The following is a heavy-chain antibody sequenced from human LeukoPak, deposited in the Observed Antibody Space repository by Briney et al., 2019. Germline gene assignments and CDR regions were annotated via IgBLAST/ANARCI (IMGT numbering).Heavy chain of an antibody. CDR3: ARDNYANSVYPQDALNT. D-gene: IGHD3-22*01. CDR1: GGSFSGYY. J-gene: IGHJ3*02. Sequence: SETLSLTCAVYGGSFSGYYWSWIRQPPGKGLEWIGEINHSGSTNYNPSLKSRVTISVDTSKNQFSLKLSSVTAGNTPVYYSARDNYANSVYPQDALNTWAKGTMFTVSS. CDR2: INHSGST. V-gene: IGHV4-34*01.